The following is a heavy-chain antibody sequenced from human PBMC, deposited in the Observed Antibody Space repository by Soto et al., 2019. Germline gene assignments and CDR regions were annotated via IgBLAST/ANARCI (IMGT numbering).Heavy chain of an antibody. CDR3: ARSGYSTPFDY. CDR2: IYYSGST. Sequence: PSETLSLTCTVSGGSISSSSYYWGWIRRPPGKGLEWIGSIYYSGSTYYNPSLKSRVTISVDTSKNQFSLKLSSVTAADTAVYYCARSGYSTPFDYWGQGTTVTVSS. J-gene: IGHJ4*02. CDR1: GGSISSSSYY. D-gene: IGHD5-18*01. V-gene: IGHV4-39*01.